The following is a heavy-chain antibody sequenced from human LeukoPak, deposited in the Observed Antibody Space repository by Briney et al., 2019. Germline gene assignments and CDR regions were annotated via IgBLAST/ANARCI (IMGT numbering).Heavy chain of an antibody. D-gene: IGHD6-13*01. CDR3: ARLFSSWPYYFDY. CDR2: IYYSGST. Sequence: SETLSLTCTVSGGSISSSSYYWGWIRQPPGKGLEWIGSIYYSGSTYYNPSLKSRVTISVDTSKNQFSLKLSSVTAADTAVYYCARLFSSWPYYFDYWGPGTLVTVSS. CDR1: GGSISSSSYY. V-gene: IGHV4-39*01. J-gene: IGHJ4*02.